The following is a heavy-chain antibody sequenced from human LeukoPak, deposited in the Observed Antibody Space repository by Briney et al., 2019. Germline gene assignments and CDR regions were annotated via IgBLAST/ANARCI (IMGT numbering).Heavy chain of an antibody. D-gene: IGHD3-10*01. CDR1: GGTFSSYA. CDR2: IIPIFGTA. CDR3: ARVSPYYYGSGFRYYFDY. Sequence: SVKVSCKASGGTFSSYAISRVRQAPGQGLEWMGGIIPIFGTANYAQKFQGRVTITTDESTSTAYMELSSLRSEDTAVYYCARVSPYYYGSGFRYYFDYWGQGTLVTVSS. J-gene: IGHJ4*02. V-gene: IGHV1-69*05.